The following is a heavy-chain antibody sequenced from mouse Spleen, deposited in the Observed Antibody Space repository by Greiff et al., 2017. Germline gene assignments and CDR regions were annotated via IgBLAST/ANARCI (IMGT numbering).Heavy chain of an antibody. D-gene: IGHD2-4*01. Sequence: ESGPGLVKPSQSLSLTCSVTGYSITSGYYWNWIRQFPGNKLEWMGYISYDGSNNYNPSLKNRISITRDTSKNQFFLKLNSVTTEDTATYYCARENYDYDEIFAYWGQGTLVTVSA. V-gene: IGHV3-6*01. CDR1: GYSITSGYY. CDR3: ARENYDYDEIFAY. CDR2: ISYDGSN. J-gene: IGHJ3*01.